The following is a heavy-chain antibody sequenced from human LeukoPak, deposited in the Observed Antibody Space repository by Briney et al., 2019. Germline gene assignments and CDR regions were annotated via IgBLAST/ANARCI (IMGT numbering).Heavy chain of an antibody. D-gene: IGHD6-19*01. CDR3: AKARVAVAGALRAEYFQH. Sequence: GGSLRLSCAASGFTFSNAWMSWVRQAPGKGLEWVGRIKSKTDGGTTDYAAPVKGRFTIPRDDSKNTLYLQMNSLKTEDTAVYYCAKARVAVAGALRAEYFQHWGQGTLVTVSS. CDR1: GFTFSNAW. V-gene: IGHV3-15*01. J-gene: IGHJ1*01. CDR2: IKSKTDGGTT.